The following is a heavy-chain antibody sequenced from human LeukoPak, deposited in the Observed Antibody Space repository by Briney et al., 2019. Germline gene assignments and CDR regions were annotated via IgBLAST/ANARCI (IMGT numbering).Heavy chain of an antibody. D-gene: IGHD1-26*01. J-gene: IGHJ4*02. V-gene: IGHV3-30*03. Sequence: AGGSLRLSCAASGFTFSSYGMHWVRQAPGKGLEWVAVISYDGSNKYYADSVKGRFTISRDNSKNTLYLQMNSLRSEDTAVYYCATDLKWELLRGTDYWGQGTLVTVSS. CDR2: ISYDGSNK. CDR1: GFTFSSYG. CDR3: ATDLKWELLRGTDY.